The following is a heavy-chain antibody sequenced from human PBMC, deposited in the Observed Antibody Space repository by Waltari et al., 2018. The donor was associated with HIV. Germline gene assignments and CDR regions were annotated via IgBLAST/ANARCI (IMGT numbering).Heavy chain of an antibody. CDR2: ISTSSRPI. CDR1: GFTFNTFG. Sequence: DVQLEESGGGLVQPGGSLRLSCAASGFTFNTFGFNWVRRAPGKGLEWFSYISTSSRPIYYADSVKGRFTISRDDAKNSLYLEMNSLRADDTAVYYCARESYYYDSSGYLLAYWGQGILVTVSS. J-gene: IGHJ4*02. CDR3: ARESYYYDSSGYLLAY. V-gene: IGHV3-48*04. D-gene: IGHD3-22*01.